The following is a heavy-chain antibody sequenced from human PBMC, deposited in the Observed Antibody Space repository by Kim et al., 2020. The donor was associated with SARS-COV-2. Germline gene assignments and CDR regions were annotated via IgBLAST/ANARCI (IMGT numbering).Heavy chain of an antibody. Sequence: SVKVSCKASGGTFSSYAISWVRQAPGQGLEWMGRIIPILGIANYAQKFQGRVTITADKSTSTAYMELSSLRSEDTAVYYCARDIVVVVAAPDYYYYYGMDVWGQGTTATVSS. CDR2: IIPILGIA. D-gene: IGHD2-15*01. CDR1: GGTFSSYA. V-gene: IGHV1-69*04. CDR3: ARDIVVVVAAPDYYYYYGMDV. J-gene: IGHJ6*02.